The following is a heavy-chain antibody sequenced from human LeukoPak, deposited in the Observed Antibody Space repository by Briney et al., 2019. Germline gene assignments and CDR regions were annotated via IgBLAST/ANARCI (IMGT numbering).Heavy chain of an antibody. V-gene: IGHV3-23*01. CDR2: ISISGANT. Sequence: GGSLRLSCAASGFTFSSYALSWVRQAPGKGPEWVSLISISGANTYYADSVKGRFTISRDNSKGTLYLQMNSLRAEDTAVYYCAKVDYFGSESLKYFFDYWGQGTLVTVSS. J-gene: IGHJ4*02. CDR3: AKVDYFGSESLKYFFDY. D-gene: IGHD3-10*01. CDR1: GFTFSSYA.